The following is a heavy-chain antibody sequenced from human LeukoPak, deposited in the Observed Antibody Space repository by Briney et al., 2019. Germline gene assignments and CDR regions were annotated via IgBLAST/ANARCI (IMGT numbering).Heavy chain of an antibody. D-gene: IGHD3-3*01. J-gene: IGHJ3*02. CDR1: GFTFSSYG. CDR2: IRYDGSNK. CDR3: ANFALEWLLHGDDAFDI. V-gene: IGHV3-30*02. Sequence: GGSLRLSCAAPGFTFSSYGMHWVRQAPGKGLEWVAFIRYDGSNKYYADSVKGRFTISRDNSKNTLYLQMNSLRAEDTAVYYCANFALEWLLHGDDAFDIWGQGTMVTVSS.